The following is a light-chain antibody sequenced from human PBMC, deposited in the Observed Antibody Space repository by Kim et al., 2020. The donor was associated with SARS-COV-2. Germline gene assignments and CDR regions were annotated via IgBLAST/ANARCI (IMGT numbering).Light chain of an antibody. CDR2: NVN. Sequence: GQSITISCTGSSSDVSGNNYVSWYQQHPGKAPKLMIYNVNERPSGVSNRFSGSKSGNTASLTISGLQAEDEAEYFCCSFASRRSLVFGGGTQLTVL. CDR1: SSDVSGNNY. CDR3: CSFASRRSLV. J-gene: IGLJ2*01. V-gene: IGLV2-14*03.